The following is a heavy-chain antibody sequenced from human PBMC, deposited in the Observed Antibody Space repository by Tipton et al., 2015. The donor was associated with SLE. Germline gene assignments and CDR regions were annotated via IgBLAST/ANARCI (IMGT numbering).Heavy chain of an antibody. D-gene: IGHD6-19*01. CDR1: GFYITSGFN. J-gene: IGHJ4*02. V-gene: IGHV4-38-2*02. CDR2: ISYSGST. CDR3: AREGYSSGWDGDFDY. Sequence: TLSLTCTVSGFYITSGFNWGWIRQPPGKGLEWIGYISYSGSTNYNPSLRSRVTMSVDTSRNQFSLKLTSVTAADTAVYYCAREGYSSGWDGDFDYWGQGTLVTVSS.